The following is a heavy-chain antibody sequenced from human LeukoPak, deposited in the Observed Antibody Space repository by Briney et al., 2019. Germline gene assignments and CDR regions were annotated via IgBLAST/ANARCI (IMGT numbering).Heavy chain of an antibody. CDR2: IKSKTDGGTT. CDR3: TTDLAAYDRPSILWFGELSLDY. J-gene: IGHJ4*02. D-gene: IGHD3-10*01. Sequence: GGSLRLSCAASGFTFSNAWMSWVRQAPGKGLEWVGRIKSKTDGGTTDYAAPVKGRFTISRDDSKNTLYLQMNSLKTEDTAVYYCTTDLAAYDRPSILWFGELSLDYWGQGTLVTVSS. CDR1: GFTFSNAW. V-gene: IGHV3-15*01.